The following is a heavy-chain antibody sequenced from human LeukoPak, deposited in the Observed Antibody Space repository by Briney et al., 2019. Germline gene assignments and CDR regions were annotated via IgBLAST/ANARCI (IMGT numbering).Heavy chain of an antibody. Sequence: PGGSLRLSCAASGFTFSHYYMSWVRQAPGKGLEWVANIKQDGSEQFYLDSVKGRFTISRDNAKNALYLQMHSLRVGDTAVYYCARESIVVVPTTMDDASDIWGQGTMVTVSS. V-gene: IGHV3-7*01. D-gene: IGHD2-2*01. CDR1: GFTFSHYY. CDR3: ARESIVVVPTTMDDASDI. J-gene: IGHJ3*02. CDR2: IKQDGSEQ.